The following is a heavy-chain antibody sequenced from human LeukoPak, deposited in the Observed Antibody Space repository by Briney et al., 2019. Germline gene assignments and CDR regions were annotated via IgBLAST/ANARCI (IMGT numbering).Heavy chain of an antibody. CDR1: GFTFTSYS. Sequence: GGSLRLSCAASGFTFTSYSMNWVRQAPGKGLEWVSSISSSGSYIYYADSMKGRFTISRDNAKDSLYLQMNSLRADDTAVYYCARGAVGGYSSLYFDYWGQGTLVTVSS. V-gene: IGHV3-21*01. CDR2: ISSSGSYI. CDR3: ARGAVGGYSSLYFDY. D-gene: IGHD3-22*01. J-gene: IGHJ4*02.